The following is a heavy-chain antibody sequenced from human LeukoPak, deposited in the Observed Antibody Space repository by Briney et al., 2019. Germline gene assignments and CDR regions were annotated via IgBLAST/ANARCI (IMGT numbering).Heavy chain of an antibody. CDR2: ISGRGGST. D-gene: IGHD2-15*01. V-gene: IGHV3-23*01. J-gene: IGHJ3*02. Sequence: GGSLSLSCAASGFPFRSYAMRWVRQAPAKGLEWVSAISGRGGSTYYADSVKGRFTISRDNSKNTLYLQMNSLRAEDTAVYYCAKLKGVAVAAYDAFDIWGQGTMVTVSS. CDR3: AKLKGVAVAAYDAFDI. CDR1: GFPFRSYA.